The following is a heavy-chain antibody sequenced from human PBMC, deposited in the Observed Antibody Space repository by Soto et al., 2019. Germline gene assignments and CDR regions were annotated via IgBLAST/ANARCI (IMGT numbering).Heavy chain of an antibody. CDR3: AREMPTDLPYFDL. CDR1: GFSFKNYE. D-gene: IGHD4-4*01. CDR2: ISDSETAI. J-gene: IGHJ4*02. Sequence: VGSLRLSCAASGFSFKNYEMNWVRQAPGKGLEWISHISDSETAIYYAESVEGRFTISRDNAKRSLYLQMNSLTVEDRAVYYCAREMPTDLPYFDLWGQGTLVTVSS. V-gene: IGHV3-48*03.